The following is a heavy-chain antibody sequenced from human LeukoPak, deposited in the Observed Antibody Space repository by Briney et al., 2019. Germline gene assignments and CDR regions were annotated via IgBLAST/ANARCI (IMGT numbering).Heavy chain of an antibody. CDR3: ARRLGRKFGERFYYYHYMDV. D-gene: IGHD3-10*01. CDR2: IYTSGST. V-gene: IGHV4-4*07. J-gene: IGHJ6*03. Sequence: SETLSLTCTVSGGSISSYYWSWIRQPAGKGLEWIGRIYTSGSTNYNPSLKSRVTMSVDTSKNQFSLKLSSVTAADTAVYYCARRLGRKFGERFYYYHYMDVWGKGTTVTISS. CDR1: GGSISSYY.